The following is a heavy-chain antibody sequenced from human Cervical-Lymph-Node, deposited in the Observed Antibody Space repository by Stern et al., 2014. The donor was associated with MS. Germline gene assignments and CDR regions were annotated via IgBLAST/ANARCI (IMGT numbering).Heavy chain of an antibody. V-gene: IGHV1-8*01. D-gene: IGHD4-17*01. J-gene: IGHJ4*02. CDR1: GYTFSDYD. CDR2: MTPSSGNA. CDR3: ASASEVTTTVH. Sequence: QVQLVQSGAEVKKPGASVKVSCMTSGYTFSDYDINWVRQAPGQGLEWLGWMTPSSGNANYAQNCQGRITMTRDISTSTAYMELNGLRSDDTAVYYCASASEVTTTVHWGQGTLVVVSS.